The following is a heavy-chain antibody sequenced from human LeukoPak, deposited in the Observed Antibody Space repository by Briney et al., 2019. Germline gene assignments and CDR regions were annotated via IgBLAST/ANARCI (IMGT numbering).Heavy chain of an antibody. D-gene: IGHD6-19*01. Sequence: GGSLRLSCAASGFTFSSYAMHWVRQAPGKGLEWVAVISYDGSNKYYADSVKGRFTISRDNSKNTLYVQMNSLRAEDTVVYYCARNLFGYSSGWYWFDPWGQGTLVTVSS. CDR3: ARNLFGYSSGWYWFDP. CDR2: ISYDGSNK. CDR1: GFTFSSYA. J-gene: IGHJ5*02. V-gene: IGHV3-30*04.